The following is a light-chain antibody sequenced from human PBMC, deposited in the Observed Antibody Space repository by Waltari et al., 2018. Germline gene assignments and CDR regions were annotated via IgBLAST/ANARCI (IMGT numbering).Light chain of an antibody. CDR2: LGS. CDR1: QGLLHMNGNNY. CDR3: MQSLQTLWT. V-gene: IGKV2-28*01. Sequence: DIVVTQSPLSLPVTPGEPASISCRSSQGLLHMNGNNYLDWYLQKPGQSPQLLIYLGSNRASGVPDRFSGSGSGTDFTLRISRVEAEDVGVYYCMQSLQTLWTFGPGTKVEIK. J-gene: IGKJ1*01.